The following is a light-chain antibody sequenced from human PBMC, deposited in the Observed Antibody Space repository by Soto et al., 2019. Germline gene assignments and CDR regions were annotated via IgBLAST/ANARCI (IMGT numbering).Light chain of an antibody. CDR1: SSNIGAGYD. CDR3: QSYDSSLIVSKV. J-gene: IGLJ1*01. Sequence: QSVLTQPPSVSGAPGQRVTISRSGSSSNIGAGYDVQWYRQFPGTAPKLIIYANSDRPSGVPDRFSGSKSGTSASLAITGLQAEDEADYYCQSYDSSLIVSKVFGTGTKVTVL. CDR2: ANS. V-gene: IGLV1-40*01.